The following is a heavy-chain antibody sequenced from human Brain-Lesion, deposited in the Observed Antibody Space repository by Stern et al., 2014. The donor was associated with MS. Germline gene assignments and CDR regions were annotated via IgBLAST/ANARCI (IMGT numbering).Heavy chain of an antibody. D-gene: IGHD3-3*01. Sequence: VQLVESGGDLVQPGGSLRLSCVASGFTFSDYWLTWVRQAPGKGLQWVANINQDGGDKNYVDSVKGRFTISRDNAKNSLYLQMYSLRVDESAVYYFARIDRGNYDFWSGYYDYWFDPWGQGTLVTVSS. CDR1: GFTFSDYW. V-gene: IGHV3-7*01. CDR2: INQDGGDK. J-gene: IGHJ5*02. CDR3: ARIDRGNYDFWSGYYDYWFDP.